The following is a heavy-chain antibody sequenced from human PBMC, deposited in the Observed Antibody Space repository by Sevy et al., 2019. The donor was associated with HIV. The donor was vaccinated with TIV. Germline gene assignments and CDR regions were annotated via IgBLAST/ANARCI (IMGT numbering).Heavy chain of an antibody. D-gene: IGHD3-16*02. CDR3: AKTFDDYVWGSYRYLNWYYFDY. J-gene: IGHJ4*02. CDR2: ISGSGGST. V-gene: IGHV3-23*01. CDR1: GFTFSSYA. Sequence: GGSLRLSCAASGFTFSSYAMSWVRQAPGKGLEWVSAISGSGGSTYYEDSVKGRFTISRDNSKNTLYLQMNSLRAEDTAVYYCAKTFDDYVWGSYRYLNWYYFDYWGQGTLVTVSS.